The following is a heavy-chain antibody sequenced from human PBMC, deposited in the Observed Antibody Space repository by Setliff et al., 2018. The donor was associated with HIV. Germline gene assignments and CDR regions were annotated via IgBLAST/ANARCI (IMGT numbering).Heavy chain of an antibody. V-gene: IGHV4-31*03. CDR3: ARWTAGELDHFDS. CDR1: GGSISSGGYY. Sequence: PSETLSLTCTVSGGSISSGGYYWSWIRQHPGKGLEWIGYMYHSGSTHYNPSLKSRVTISIDTSKNQFALKLSSVTAADTAMYYCARWTAGELDHFDSWGQGTPVTVSS. J-gene: IGHJ4*02. CDR2: MYHSGST. D-gene: IGHD4-17*01.